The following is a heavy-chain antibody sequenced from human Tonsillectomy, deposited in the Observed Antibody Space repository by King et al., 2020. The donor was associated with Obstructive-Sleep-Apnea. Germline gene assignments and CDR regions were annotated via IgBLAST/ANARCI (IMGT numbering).Heavy chain of an antibody. CDR1: GFSFSTYA. V-gene: IGHV3-48*01. Sequence: VQLVESGGGLVQPGGSLRLSCAASGFSFSTYAMNWVRQAPGKGLEWVSYITGSSNSISYADSVKGRFTISRDNAKNSLYLQMNSLRAEDTAIYYCVRYYSGWFVDAFDFWGQGTMVTVSS. CDR2: ITGSSNSI. CDR3: VRYYSGWFVDAFDF. D-gene: IGHD5-12*01. J-gene: IGHJ3*01.